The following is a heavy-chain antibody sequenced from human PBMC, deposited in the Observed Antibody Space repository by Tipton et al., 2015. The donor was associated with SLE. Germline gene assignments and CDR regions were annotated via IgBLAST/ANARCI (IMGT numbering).Heavy chain of an antibody. CDR1: GFTFSRYW. V-gene: IGHV3-74*01. D-gene: IGHD1-1*01. Sequence: SLRLSCEVSGFTFSRYWMHWVRQAPGKGLVWVSRIHSDGSSTAYADSVKGRFTISRDNAKNTLYLQMNSLRAGDTAVYYCARLKRGPWNLDSWGQGTLVTVSS. J-gene: IGHJ4*02. CDR3: ARLKRGPWNLDS. CDR2: IHSDGSST.